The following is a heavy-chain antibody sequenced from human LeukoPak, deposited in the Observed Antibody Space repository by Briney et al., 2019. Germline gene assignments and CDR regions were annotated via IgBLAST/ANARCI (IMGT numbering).Heavy chain of an antibody. CDR3: ARDPGLSYCGGDCDYYYGMDV. D-gene: IGHD2-21*02. V-gene: IGHV3-7*01. Sequence: GGSLRLSCAASGFTFSSYAMHWVRQAPGKGLEWVANIKQDGSEKYYVDSVKGRFTISRDNAKNSLYLQMNSLRAEDTAVYYCARDPGLSYCGGDCDYYYGMDVWGQGTTVTVSS. CDR1: GFTFSSYA. J-gene: IGHJ6*02. CDR2: IKQDGSEK.